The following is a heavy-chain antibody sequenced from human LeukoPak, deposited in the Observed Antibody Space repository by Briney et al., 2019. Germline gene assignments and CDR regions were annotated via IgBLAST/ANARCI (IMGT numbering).Heavy chain of an antibody. CDR1: GFTFSSYW. D-gene: IGHD4-17*01. CDR3: ARSRRLYWYFDL. CDR2: INSDGSST. J-gene: IGHJ2*01. V-gene: IGHV3-74*01. Sequence: GSLRLSCAASGFTFSSYWMHWVRQAPGKGLVWVSRINSDGSSTSYADSVKGRFTISRDNAKSTLYLQMNSLRAEDTAVYYCARSRRLYWYFDLWGRGTLVTVSS.